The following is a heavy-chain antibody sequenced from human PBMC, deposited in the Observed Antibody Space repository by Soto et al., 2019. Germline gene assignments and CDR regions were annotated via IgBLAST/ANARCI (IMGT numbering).Heavy chain of an antibody. V-gene: IGHV4-30-2*01. J-gene: IGHJ4*02. Sequence: SETLSLTCNVSGDSITTDGYSWSWIRQPPGKGLEWIGYIYHTGTAYYNPSLKSRVTLSVDRSKNQFSLSLSSMTAADTAVYYCAREAWECNFDFWGQGTLVTVSS. CDR1: GDSITTDGYS. D-gene: IGHD1-26*01. CDR3: AREAWECNFDF. CDR2: IYHTGTA.